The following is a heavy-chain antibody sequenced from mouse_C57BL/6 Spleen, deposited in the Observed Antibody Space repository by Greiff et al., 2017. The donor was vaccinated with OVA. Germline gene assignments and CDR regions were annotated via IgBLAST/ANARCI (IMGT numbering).Heavy chain of an antibody. D-gene: IGHD1-1*01. CDR2: IYPGSGST. V-gene: IGHV1-55*01. CDR3: ARGEGYYGYAMDY. J-gene: IGHJ4*01. Sequence: QVQLQQPGAELVKPGASVKMSCKASGYTFTSYWITWVKQRPGQGLEWIGDIYPGSGSTNYNEKFKSKATLTVDTSSSTAYMQLSSLTSEDSAVYYCARGEGYYGYAMDYWGQGTSVTVSS. CDR1: GYTFTSYW.